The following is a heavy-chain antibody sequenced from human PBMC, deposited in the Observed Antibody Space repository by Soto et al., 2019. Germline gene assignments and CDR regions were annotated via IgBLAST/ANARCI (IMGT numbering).Heavy chain of an antibody. CDR1: GYTFTSYA. V-gene: IGHV1-3*01. J-gene: IGHJ5*02. Sequence: GGSLRLSCKASGYTFTSYAMHWVRQAPGQRLEWMGWINAGNGNTKYSQKFQGRVTITRDTSASTAYVELSSLRSEDTAVYYCARDRYGVVRHNWFDPWGQGTLVTVSS. CDR2: INAGNGNT. CDR3: ARDRYGVVRHNWFDP. D-gene: IGHD3-10*02.